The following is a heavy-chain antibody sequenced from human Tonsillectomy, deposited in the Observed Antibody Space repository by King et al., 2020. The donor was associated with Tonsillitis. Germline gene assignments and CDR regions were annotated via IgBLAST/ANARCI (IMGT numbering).Heavy chain of an antibody. CDR3: ARDFGAVGSTNAFDI. CDR2: IETDGSSA. D-gene: IGHD1-26*01. V-gene: IGHV3-74*01. J-gene: IGHJ3*02. Sequence: VQLVESGGGLVQPGGSLRLSCAASGFTFSGFWMHWVRQAPGKGLVWVSRIETDGSSASYADSAMGLFTISSDNAKNMLYLQMNSLRAEDTAVYYCARDFGAVGSTNAFDIWGQGTLVAVSS. CDR1: GFTFSGFW.